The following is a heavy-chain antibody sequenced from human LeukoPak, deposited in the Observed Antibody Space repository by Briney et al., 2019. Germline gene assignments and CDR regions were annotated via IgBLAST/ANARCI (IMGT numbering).Heavy chain of an antibody. V-gene: IGHV4-34*12. CDR2: TFYSGST. J-gene: IGHJ4*02. CDR3: ATQILLCHYY. CDR1: GGSFSDYY. D-gene: IGHD3-10*01. Sequence: SETLSLTCAVYGGSFSDYYWEWIRQPPGKGLEWIGSTFYSGSTYYNPSLKSRVTISVDTSKNRFSLKLSSVTAADTAVYYCATQILLCHYYWGQGTLVTVSS.